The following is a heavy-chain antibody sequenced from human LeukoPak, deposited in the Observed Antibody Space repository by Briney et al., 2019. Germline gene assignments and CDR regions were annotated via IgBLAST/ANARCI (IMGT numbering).Heavy chain of an antibody. V-gene: IGHV3-33*01. Sequence: PGRSLRPSCAASGFTFSSYGMHWVRQAPGKGLEWVAVIWYDGSNKYYADSVKGRFTISRDNSKNTLYLQMNSLRAEDTAVYYCARGKAMVIFDYWGQGTLVTVSS. CDR1: GFTFSSYG. CDR2: IWYDGSNK. D-gene: IGHD5-18*01. CDR3: ARGKAMVIFDY. J-gene: IGHJ4*02.